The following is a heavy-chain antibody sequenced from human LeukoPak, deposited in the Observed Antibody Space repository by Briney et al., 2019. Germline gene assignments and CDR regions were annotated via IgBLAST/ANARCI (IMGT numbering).Heavy chain of an antibody. CDR3: AKAPGFSDF. J-gene: IGHJ4*02. V-gene: IGHV3-23*01. CDR2: ISSSSDNT. CDR1: GFTFRAYA. D-gene: IGHD7-27*01. Sequence: GGSLRLSCAASGFTFRAYAMTWVRQAPGKGLEWVSTISSSSDNTFYAVSVKGRFTISRDNSKKTMYLQMNSLRADDTAVYYCAKAPGFSDFWGQGTLVTVSS.